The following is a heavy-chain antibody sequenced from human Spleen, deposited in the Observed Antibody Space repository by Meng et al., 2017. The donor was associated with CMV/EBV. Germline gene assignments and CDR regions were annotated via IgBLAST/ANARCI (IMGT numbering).Heavy chain of an antibody. D-gene: IGHD2-15*01. J-gene: IGHJ4*02. CDR1: GGSISSYY. CDR3: ARAPTYCSGGSCYPYFDY. V-gene: IGHV4-4*07. CDR2: IYTSGST. Sequence: LQRPGPGLVKPSGPLSPPSTVSGGSISSYYWSWIRQPAGKGLDWIGRIYTSGSTNYNPSLKSRVTMSVDTSKNQFSLKLSSVTAADTAVYYCARAPTYCSGGSCYPYFDYWGQGTLVTVSS.